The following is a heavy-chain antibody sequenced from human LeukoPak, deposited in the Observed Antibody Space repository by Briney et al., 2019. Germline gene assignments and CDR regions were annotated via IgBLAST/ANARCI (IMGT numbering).Heavy chain of an antibody. V-gene: IGHV3-23*01. Sequence: PGGSLRLSCAASGFTFSNYAMNWVRQAPGEGLEWVSSISDSGGSTYYADSVKGRFTISRDNSKNTLYLQMNSLRAEDTAVYYCARDLLAVAGTIQHWGQGTLVTVSS. J-gene: IGHJ1*01. CDR1: GFTFSNYA. CDR3: ARDLLAVAGTIQH. CDR2: ISDSGGST. D-gene: IGHD6-19*01.